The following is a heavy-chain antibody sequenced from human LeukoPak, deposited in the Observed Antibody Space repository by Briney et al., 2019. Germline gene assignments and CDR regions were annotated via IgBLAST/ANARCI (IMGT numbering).Heavy chain of an antibody. V-gene: IGHV4-59*01. J-gene: IGHJ6*02. CDR1: GGSISSYY. D-gene: IGHD6-19*01. CDR3: ARDLAVADVNYYYGMDV. CDR2: IYYSGST. Sequence: SETLSLTCTVSGGSISSYYWSWIRQPPGKGLEWIGYIYYSGSTNYNPSLKSRVTISVDTSKNQFSLKLSSVTAADTAVYYCARDLAVADVNYYYGMDVWGQGTTVTVSS.